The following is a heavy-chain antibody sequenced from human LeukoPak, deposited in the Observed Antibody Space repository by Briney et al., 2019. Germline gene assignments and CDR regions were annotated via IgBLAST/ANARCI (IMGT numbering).Heavy chain of an antibody. V-gene: IGHV1-69*04. CDR1: GYTFTGYY. Sequence: SVKVSCKASGYTFTGYYTHWVRQAPGQGLEWMGRIIPILGIANYAQKFQGRVTITADKSTSTAYMELSSLRSEDTAVYYCARVSSNSRGDYFDYWGQGTLVTVSS. CDR3: ARVSSNSRGDYFDY. J-gene: IGHJ4*02. CDR2: IIPILGIA. D-gene: IGHD7-27*01.